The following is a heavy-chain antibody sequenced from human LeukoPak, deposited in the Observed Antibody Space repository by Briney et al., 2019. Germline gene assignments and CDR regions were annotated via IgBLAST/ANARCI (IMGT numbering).Heavy chain of an antibody. J-gene: IGHJ5*02. CDR3: ARSYYGSGNCWFDP. CDR2: INHSGST. V-gene: IGHV4-34*01. CDR1: GGSFSGYY. Sequence: PSETLSLTCAVYGGSFSGYYWSWIRQPPGKGLEWIGEINHSGSTNYNPSLKSRATISVDTSKNQFSLKLSSVTAADTAVYYCARSYYGSGNCWFDPWGQGTLVTVSS. D-gene: IGHD3-10*01.